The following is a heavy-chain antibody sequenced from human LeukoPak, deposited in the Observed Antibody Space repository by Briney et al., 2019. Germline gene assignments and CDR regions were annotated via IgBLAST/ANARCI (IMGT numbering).Heavy chain of an antibody. D-gene: IGHD2-2*01. Sequence: SSETLSLTCTVSGYSISSGYFWGWIRQPPGKGLEWIGSIYHSGSTYYHPSLKSRVTISVDTSKNQFSLKLSSVTAADTAVYYCARQPAVVRGYFDYWGQGTLVTVFS. CDR1: GYSISSGYF. J-gene: IGHJ4*02. V-gene: IGHV4-38-2*02. CDR2: IYHSGST. CDR3: ARQPAVVRGYFDY.